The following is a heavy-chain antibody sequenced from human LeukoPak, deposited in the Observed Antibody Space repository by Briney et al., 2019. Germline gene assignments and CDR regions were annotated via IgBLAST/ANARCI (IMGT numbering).Heavy chain of an antibody. D-gene: IGHD2-21*02. Sequence: GGSLRLSCAASGFTFSTYTMNWVRQAPGKGLEWVSSISSSSSYIYYADSLKGRFTISRDNAKNSIYLQMNSLRVEDMAVYYCAKDIVGGGDDYWGQGTLVIVSS. J-gene: IGHJ4*02. CDR3: AKDIVGGGDDY. CDR2: ISSSSSYI. V-gene: IGHV3-21*01. CDR1: GFTFSTYT.